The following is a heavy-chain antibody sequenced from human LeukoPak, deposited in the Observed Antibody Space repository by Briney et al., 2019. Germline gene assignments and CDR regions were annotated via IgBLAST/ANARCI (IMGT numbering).Heavy chain of an antibody. V-gene: IGHV3-48*01. D-gene: IGHD3-3*01. CDR3: TRGFSACHGSGCYWFFDS. CDR2: ISSSGLSI. J-gene: IGHJ4*01. Sequence: GGSLRLSCAASGFNFSNYNLNWPRQAPGKGLEWISYISSSGLSIYYADSVRGRVTISRDNAKKTLHLKLSSLRGDDTAVYYCTRGFSACHGSGCYWFFDSWGHGTLVSVSS. CDR1: GFNFSNYN.